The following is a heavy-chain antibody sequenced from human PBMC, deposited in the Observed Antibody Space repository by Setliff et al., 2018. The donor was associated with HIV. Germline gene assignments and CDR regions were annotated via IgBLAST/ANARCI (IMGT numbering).Heavy chain of an antibody. CDR3: ARDQLGSVAGPPDH. CDR2: ISAYNGNT. J-gene: IGHJ5*02. D-gene: IGHD6-19*01. CDR1: GYSFITYG. V-gene: IGHV1-18*01. Sequence: ASVKVSCKASGYSFITYGITWVRQAPGQGLEWMGWISAYNGNTNYAQKLQGRVTMTTDTSTSTAYMEPRSLSSDDTAVYYCARDQLGSVAGPPDHWGQGTLVTVSS.